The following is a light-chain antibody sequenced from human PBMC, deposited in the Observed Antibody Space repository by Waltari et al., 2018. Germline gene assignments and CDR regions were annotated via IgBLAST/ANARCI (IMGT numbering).Light chain of an antibody. J-gene: IGLJ2*01. Sequence: QSVLTQPPSASGTPGQRVTISCSGSSSHTGSNPVTWYQPPPGTAPSLLTYGDNRRPSGVPDRFSGSKSGTSASLAISGLQSEDEVDFYCAVWDNSLNGVVFGGGTKLTVL. V-gene: IGLV1-44*01. CDR1: SSHTGSNP. CDR3: AVWDNSLNGVV. CDR2: GDN.